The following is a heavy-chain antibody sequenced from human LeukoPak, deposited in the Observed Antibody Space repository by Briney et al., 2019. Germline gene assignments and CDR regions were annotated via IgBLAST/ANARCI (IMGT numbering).Heavy chain of an antibody. CDR1: GFTFSSYG. CDR3: AKDQVLRYFDWLQFDY. J-gene: IGHJ4*02. Sequence: GGSLRLSCAASGFTFSSYGMHWVRQAPGKGLEWVAFIRYDGSNKYYADSVKGRFTISRDNSKNTLYLQMNSLRAEDTAVYYCAKDQVLRYFDWLQFDYWGQGTLVTVSS. V-gene: IGHV3-30*02. CDR2: IRYDGSNK. D-gene: IGHD3-9*01.